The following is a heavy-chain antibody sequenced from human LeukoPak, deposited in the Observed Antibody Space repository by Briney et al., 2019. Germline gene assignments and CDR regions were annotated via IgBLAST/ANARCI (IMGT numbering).Heavy chain of an antibody. Sequence: SETLSLTCTVSGGSISSSSYYWGWLRQPPGKGLEWIGSIYYSGSTYYNPSLKSRVTISVDTSKNQFSLKLSSVTAADTAVYYCARLVAVAGLNWFDPWGQGTLVTVSS. V-gene: IGHV4-39*07. J-gene: IGHJ5*02. CDR3: ARLVAVAGLNWFDP. CDR1: GGSISSSSYY. CDR2: IYYSGST. D-gene: IGHD6-19*01.